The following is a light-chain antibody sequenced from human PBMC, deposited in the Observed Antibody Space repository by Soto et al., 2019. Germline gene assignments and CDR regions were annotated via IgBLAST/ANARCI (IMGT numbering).Light chain of an antibody. CDR3: QQYNIWSSIT. V-gene: IGKV3-15*01. CDR2: GTS. J-gene: IGKJ5*01. CDR1: QSLGSK. Sequence: EIVMTQSPATLSVSPGERATLSCRASQSLGSKVGWYQQKPGQAPRLLIYGTSTRATGVPPRFSGSGSGTELTLTISSLQSEDFAVYYCQQYNIWSSITFGQGTRLEIK.